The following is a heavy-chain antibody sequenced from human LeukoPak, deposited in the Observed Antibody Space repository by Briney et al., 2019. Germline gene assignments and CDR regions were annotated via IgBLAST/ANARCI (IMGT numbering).Heavy chain of an antibody. Sequence: PSQTLSLTCTVSGGSISSGSYYWSWIRQPAGKGLEWIGRIYTSGSTNYNPSLKSRVTISVDTSKNQFSLKLSSVTAADTAVYYCARFSSGWWGYFDYWGQGTLVTVSS. J-gene: IGHJ4*02. CDR3: ARFSSGWWGYFDY. CDR1: GGSISSGSYY. V-gene: IGHV4-61*02. D-gene: IGHD6-19*01. CDR2: IYTSGST.